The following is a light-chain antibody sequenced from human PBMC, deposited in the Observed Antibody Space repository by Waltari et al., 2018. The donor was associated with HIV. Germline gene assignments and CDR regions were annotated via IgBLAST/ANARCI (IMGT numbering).Light chain of an antibody. Sequence: SYVLSPPTSVSVAPGPTARHSCLSRNIDSRNVQWYRQRPDQAPVLFICDNTDRPSGIPERLSGIKSGFTATLTISRVEAGDEADYYCQVWDSGTKHYVFGPGTKVTVL. J-gene: IGLJ1*01. CDR2: DNT. CDR3: QVWDSGTKHYV. CDR1: NIDSRN. V-gene: IGLV3-21*02.